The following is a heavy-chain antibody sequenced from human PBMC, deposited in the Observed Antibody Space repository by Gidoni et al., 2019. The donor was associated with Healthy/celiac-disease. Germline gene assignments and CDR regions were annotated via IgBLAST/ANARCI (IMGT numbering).Heavy chain of an antibody. D-gene: IGHD4-17*01. CDR2: ISSNGGST. CDR1: GFTFSSYA. V-gene: IGHV3-64D*06. J-gene: IGHJ3*02. Sequence: EVQLVESGGGLVQPGGSLRLSCSASGFTFSSYAMHWVRQAPGKGLEYVSAISSNGGSTYYADSVKGRFTISRDNSKNTLYLQMSSLRAEDTAVYYCVKDWNPDDYGDYVEAGGVGAFDIWGQGTMVTVSS. CDR3: VKDWNPDDYGDYVEAGGVGAFDI.